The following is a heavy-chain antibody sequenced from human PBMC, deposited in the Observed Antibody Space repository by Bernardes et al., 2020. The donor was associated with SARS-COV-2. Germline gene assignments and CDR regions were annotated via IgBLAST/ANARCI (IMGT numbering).Heavy chain of an antibody. Sequence: SLRLSCAASGFTFSSYGMHWVRQAPGKGLEWVAVIWYDGSNKYYADSVKGRFTISRDNSKNTLYLQMNSLRAEDTAVYYCARDSGVVVVAATFDYWGQGTLVTVSS. D-gene: IGHD2-15*01. V-gene: IGHV3-33*01. CDR1: GFTFSSYG. CDR2: IWYDGSNK. CDR3: ARDSGVVVVAATFDY. J-gene: IGHJ4*02.